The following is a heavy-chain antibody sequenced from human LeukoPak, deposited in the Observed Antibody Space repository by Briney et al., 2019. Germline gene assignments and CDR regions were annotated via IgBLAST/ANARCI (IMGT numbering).Heavy chain of an antibody. CDR1: GGSISSYY. D-gene: IGHD3-3*01. J-gene: IGHJ6*03. CDR2: IYTSGST. Sequence: SETLSLTCTVSGGSISSYYWSWIRQPPGKGLEWIGYIYTSGSTNYKPSLKSRVTISVDTSKNQFSLKLSSVTAADTAVYYCARHVGGLDFWSGYPTWDYYYYYYMDVWGKGTTVTVSS. CDR3: ARHVGGLDFWSGYPTWDYYYYYYMDV. V-gene: IGHV4-4*09.